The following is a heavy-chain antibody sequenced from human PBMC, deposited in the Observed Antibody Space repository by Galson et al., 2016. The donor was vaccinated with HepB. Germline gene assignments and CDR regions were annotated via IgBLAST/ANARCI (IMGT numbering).Heavy chain of an antibody. V-gene: IGHV3-7*01. J-gene: IGHJ6*02. CDR3: ARIDAQGAPHYHYGLDV. Sequence: SLRLSCAASGLVFRDYWMSWVRQAPGKGLEWVANIKHDGSEKSYGDSVRGRFTISRDNAKNSVPLHIDSLRAEDTAVYFCARIDAQGAPHYHYGLDVWGQGTTVTVSS. D-gene: IGHD2-8*01. CDR1: GLVFRDYW. CDR2: IKHDGSEK.